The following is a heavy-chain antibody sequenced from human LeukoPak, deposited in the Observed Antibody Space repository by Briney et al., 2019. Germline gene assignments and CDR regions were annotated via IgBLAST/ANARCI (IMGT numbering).Heavy chain of an antibody. J-gene: IGHJ6*03. D-gene: IGHD6-13*01. V-gene: IGHV3-21*01. CDR2: ISSSSSYI. Sequence: GGSLRLSCAASGFTFSSYSMNWVRQAPGKGLEWVSSISSSSSYIYYADSVKGRFTISRDNAKNSLYLQMNSLRAEDTAVYYCARAGQLAAAGTSFSRTTTYYYYYMDVWGKGTTVTVSS. CDR1: GFTFSSYS. CDR3: ARAGQLAAAGTSFSRTTTYYYYYMDV.